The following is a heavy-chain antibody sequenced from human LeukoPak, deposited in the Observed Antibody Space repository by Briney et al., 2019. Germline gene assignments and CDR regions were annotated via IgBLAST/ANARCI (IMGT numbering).Heavy chain of an antibody. V-gene: IGHV4-59*01. J-gene: IGHJ4*02. CDR1: GGSISSYY. CDR2: IYYSGST. CDR3: ARDAGYGDYSFDY. D-gene: IGHD4-17*01. Sequence: SETLSLTCTVSGGSISSYYWSWIRQPPGKGLEWIGYIYYSGSTNYNPSLKSRVTISVDTSKNQFSLKLSSVTAADTAVYYCARDAGYGDYSFDYWGQGTLVTVSS.